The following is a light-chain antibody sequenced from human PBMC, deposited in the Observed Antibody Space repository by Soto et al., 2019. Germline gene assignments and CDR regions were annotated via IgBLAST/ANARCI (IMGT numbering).Light chain of an antibody. J-gene: IGKJ1*01. CDR1: QSVSSS. V-gene: IGKV3-11*02. Sequence: EIVLTQSPAILSLSPGERATLSCRASQSVSSSLAWYQQKPGQAPRLLIYDASNRATGIPARFSGSGSGRDFTLTISSLEPEDFSVYYCQQYTTSSWTFGQGTKVDIK. CDR3: QQYTTSSWT. CDR2: DAS.